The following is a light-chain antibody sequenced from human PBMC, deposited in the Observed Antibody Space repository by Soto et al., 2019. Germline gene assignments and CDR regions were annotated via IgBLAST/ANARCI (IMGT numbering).Light chain of an antibody. CDR2: LGS. J-gene: IGKJ1*01. CDR1: QSLLHSNGYNF. CDR3: MQALQAPWT. V-gene: IGKV2-28*01. Sequence: DIVMTQSPLSLPVTPGEPASISCRSSQSLLHSNGYNFLDWYLQKPGQSPQLLIYLGSNRASGVPVSFSGSGPGTDFTLKISRVEAEDVGVYYCMQALQAPWTFGQGTKVDI.